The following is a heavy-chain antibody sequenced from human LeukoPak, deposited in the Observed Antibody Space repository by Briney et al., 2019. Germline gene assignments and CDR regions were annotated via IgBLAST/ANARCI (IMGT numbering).Heavy chain of an antibody. V-gene: IGHV4-59*12. CDR2: IYYSGST. CDR1: GGSISSYY. Sequence: SETLSLTCTVSGGSISSYYWSWIRQPPGKGLEWIGYIYYSGSTNYNPSLKSRVTISVDRSKNQFSLKLSSVTAADTAVYYCARVGDFWSGYCFDYWGQGTLVTASS. J-gene: IGHJ4*02. CDR3: ARVGDFWSGYCFDY. D-gene: IGHD3-3*01.